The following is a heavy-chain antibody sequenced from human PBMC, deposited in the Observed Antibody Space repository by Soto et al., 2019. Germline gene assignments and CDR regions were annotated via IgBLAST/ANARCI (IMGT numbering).Heavy chain of an antibody. J-gene: IGHJ6*03. V-gene: IGHV3-23*01. CDR3: AKSCSWDFCFMDV. D-gene: IGHD6-13*01. CDR1: GFTFSSYA. CDR2: ISGSGGRT. Sequence: ESVGGLIQPGGSLRLSCAAAGFTFSSYAMSWVRQAPGKGLEWVSAISGSGGRTYYADSVKGRFTISRDDSKNTLYLQMNSLRAEDTALYYCAKSCSWDFCFMDVWGKGTTVTVSS.